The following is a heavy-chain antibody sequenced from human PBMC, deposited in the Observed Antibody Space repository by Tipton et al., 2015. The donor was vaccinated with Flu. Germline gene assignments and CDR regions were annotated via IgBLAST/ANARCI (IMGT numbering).Heavy chain of an antibody. CDR3: ARGKGGGYYYYYYGMDV. CDR2: INHSGST. D-gene: IGHD5-12*01. V-gene: IGHV4-34*01. J-gene: IGHJ6*02. CDR1: GGSFSGYY. Sequence: LRLSCAVYGGSFSGYYWSWIRQPPGKGLEWIGEINHSGSTNYNPSLKSRVTISVDTSKNQFSLKLSSVTAADTAVYYCARGKGGGYYYYYYGMDVWGQGTTVTVSS.